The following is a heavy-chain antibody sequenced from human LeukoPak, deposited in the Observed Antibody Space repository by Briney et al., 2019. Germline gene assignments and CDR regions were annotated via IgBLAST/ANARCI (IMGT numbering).Heavy chain of an antibody. Sequence: MPSETLSLTCAVSGCSISSGFHWGWIRQPPGKGLEWVGNIHHSWNTYYNPSLKSRVTISLDTSKNQFSLKLSSVTATDTAVYYCARINWTPDYWGQGTLVTVSS. V-gene: IGHV4-38-2*01. CDR1: GCSISSGFH. J-gene: IGHJ4*02. CDR3: ARINWTPDY. D-gene: IGHD1-1*01. CDR2: IHHSWNT.